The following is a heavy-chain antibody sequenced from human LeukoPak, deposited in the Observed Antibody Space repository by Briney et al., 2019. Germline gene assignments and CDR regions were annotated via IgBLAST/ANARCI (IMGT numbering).Heavy chain of an antibody. Sequence: GGSLRLSCAASGFTFNNACMSWVRQAPGKGLEWVAVISYDGSNKYYADSVKGRFTISRDNSKNTLYLQMNSLRAEDTAVYYCAREMSPYSSSSLEYFQHWGQGTLVTVSS. V-gene: IGHV3-30-3*01. D-gene: IGHD6-6*01. CDR1: GFTFNNAC. CDR3: AREMSPYSSSSLEYFQH. CDR2: ISYDGSNK. J-gene: IGHJ1*01.